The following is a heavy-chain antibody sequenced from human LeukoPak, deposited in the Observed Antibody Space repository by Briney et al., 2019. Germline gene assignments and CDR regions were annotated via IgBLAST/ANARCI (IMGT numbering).Heavy chain of an antibody. D-gene: IGHD3-22*01. Sequence: PGGSLRLSCAASGFTFSSYAMHWVRQAPGKGLEGVAVISYDGSNKYYADSVKGRFTISRDNSKNTLYLQMNSLRAEDTAVYYCARDLSRYYYDSSGYFGYWGQGTLVTVSS. CDR2: ISYDGSNK. V-gene: IGHV3-30-3*01. J-gene: IGHJ4*02. CDR1: GFTFSSYA. CDR3: ARDLSRYYYDSSGYFGY.